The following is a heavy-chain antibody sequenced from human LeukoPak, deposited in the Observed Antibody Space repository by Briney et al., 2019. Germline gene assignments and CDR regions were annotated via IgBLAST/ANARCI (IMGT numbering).Heavy chain of an antibody. Sequence: GRSLRLSCAPSVFTFSSYWKSSVRHAPRNRLAWVSNIKQDGSEKYYVDSVKGRFTISRDNAKNSLYLQMNSLRAEDTAVYYCASLNSYGRVDPSWGQGTLVTVSS. D-gene: IGHD5-18*01. CDR3: ASLNSYGRVDPS. V-gene: IGHV3-7*01. CDR2: IKQDGSEK. J-gene: IGHJ4*02. CDR1: VFTFSSYW.